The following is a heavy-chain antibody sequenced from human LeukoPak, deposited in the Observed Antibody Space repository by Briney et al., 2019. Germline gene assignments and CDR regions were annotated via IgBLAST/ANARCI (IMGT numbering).Heavy chain of an antibody. CDR3: ARGQITMVRGVIITHDAFDI. CDR2: IYHSGNT. D-gene: IGHD3-10*01. J-gene: IGHJ3*02. Sequence: PSQTLSLTCAVSGGSISSGGYSWSWIRQPPGKGLEWIGYIYHSGNTYYNPSLKSRVTISVDRSKNQFSLKLSSVTAADTAVYYCARGQITMVRGVIITHDAFDIWGQGTMVTVSS. CDR1: GGSISSGGYS. V-gene: IGHV4-30-2*01.